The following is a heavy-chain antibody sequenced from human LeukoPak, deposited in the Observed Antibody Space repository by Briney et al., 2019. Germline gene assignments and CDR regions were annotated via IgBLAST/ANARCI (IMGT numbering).Heavy chain of an antibody. D-gene: IGHD6-13*01. CDR3: ARGSPIAAAGSVDY. Sequence: SETLSLTCTVSGASITSYHWSWIRQPAGKGLEWIGRMFYSGNTDYNPSLKSRLTMSIDTSKNQFSLKLSSVTAADTAVYYCARGSPIAAAGSVDYWGQGTLVTVSS. J-gene: IGHJ4*02. CDR2: MFYSGNT. V-gene: IGHV4-4*07. CDR1: GASITSYH.